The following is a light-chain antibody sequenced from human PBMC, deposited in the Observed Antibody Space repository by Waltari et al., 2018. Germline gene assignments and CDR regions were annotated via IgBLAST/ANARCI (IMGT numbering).Light chain of an antibody. CDR3: SSYTSSGVV. CDR2: DVY. CDR1: GSDVGGYAY. J-gene: IGLJ2*01. V-gene: IGLV2-14*01. Sequence: QSALTQPASVSGSPGKAIIISCPGTGSDVGGYAYVSWYQQYPGKAPRLIIYDVYNRPSGVSNRFSGSKSDNTASLTISGLQAEDESVYYCSSYTSSGVVFGGGTKLTVL.